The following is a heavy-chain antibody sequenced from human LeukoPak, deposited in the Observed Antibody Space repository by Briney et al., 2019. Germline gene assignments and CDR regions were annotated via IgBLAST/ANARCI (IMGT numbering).Heavy chain of an antibody. D-gene: IGHD2-2*01. V-gene: IGHV4-59*01. Sequence: SETLSLTCTVSGGSISSYYWNWIRQPPGQGLEWIGYIYFSGSTNYNPSLESRVTISVHTSRNQFSLNLTSVTAADTAIYYCARVASSSASCPKSGTLDYWGQGTLVTVSS. J-gene: IGHJ4*02. CDR2: IYFSGST. CDR3: ARVASSSASCPKSGTLDY. CDR1: GGSISSYY.